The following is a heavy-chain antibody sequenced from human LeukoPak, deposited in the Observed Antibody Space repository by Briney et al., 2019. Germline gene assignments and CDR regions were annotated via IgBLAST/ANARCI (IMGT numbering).Heavy chain of an antibody. CDR3: ARIFDYYYNMDV. Sequence: SETLSLTCTVSGGSISSYYWSWIRQPPGKGLEWIGYVYYTGSTNYSPSVKSRVTISVDTSENQFSLKLNSVTAADTAVYYCARIFDYYYNMDVWGQGTTVTVSS. D-gene: IGHD2-15*01. CDR1: GGSISSYY. V-gene: IGHV4-59*01. CDR2: VYYTGST. J-gene: IGHJ6*02.